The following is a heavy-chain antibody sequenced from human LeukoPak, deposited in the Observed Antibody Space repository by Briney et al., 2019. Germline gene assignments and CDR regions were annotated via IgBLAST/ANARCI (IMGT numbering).Heavy chain of an antibody. Sequence: ASVKVSCKASGYSFTSYGISWVRQAPGQGLEWMGWINPNSGGTNYAQKFQGRVTMTRDTSISTAYMELSRLRSDDTAVYYCARGDYGGNSEFVFWGQGTLVTVSS. CDR3: ARGDYGGNSEFVF. D-gene: IGHD4-23*01. J-gene: IGHJ4*02. CDR2: INPNSGGT. CDR1: GYSFTSYG. V-gene: IGHV1-2*02.